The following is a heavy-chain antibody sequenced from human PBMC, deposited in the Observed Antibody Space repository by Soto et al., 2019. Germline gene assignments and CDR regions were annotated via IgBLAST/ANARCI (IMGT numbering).Heavy chain of an antibody. D-gene: IGHD6-6*01. CDR1: GYTFTTYC. CDR2: INAGNGNT. V-gene: IGHV1-3*01. Sequence: GASVKVSCKASGYTFTTYCIYWVRHAPGQRLEWMGWINAGNGNTKYSQKFQDRVTITRDTSASTTYMELSSLRSEDTAVYYCARAYSGSSAYDAFDIWGLGTMVTVSS. J-gene: IGHJ3*02. CDR3: ARAYSGSSAYDAFDI.